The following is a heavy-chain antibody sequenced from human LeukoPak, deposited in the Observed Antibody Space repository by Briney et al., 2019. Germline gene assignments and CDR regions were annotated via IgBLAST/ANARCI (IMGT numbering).Heavy chain of an antibody. CDR1: GFIFSNYG. D-gene: IGHD6-19*01. Sequence: PGGSLRLSCEASGFIFSNYGMHWVRQAPGMGLEWLALIWYDGQTKFYADSVKGRFTISRDNSGNTLFLHMTSLRVEDTAVYYCAREWGRVAVAGGPGYWGQGALVTVSS. CDR3: AREWGRVAVAGGPGY. V-gene: IGHV3-33*01. CDR2: IWYDGQTK. J-gene: IGHJ4*02.